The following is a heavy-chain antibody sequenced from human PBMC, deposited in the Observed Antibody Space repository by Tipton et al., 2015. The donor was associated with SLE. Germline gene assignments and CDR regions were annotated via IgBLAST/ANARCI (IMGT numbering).Heavy chain of an antibody. Sequence: TLSLTCVVSDHSIISGFFWAWIRQSPGKGLEWIGSIYHSGTTYYNPSLKSRVTMSVDTSQNQFSLRLSSVTAADTAVYYCATYPTGYYYGLDVWGQGTTVTVSS. CDR2: IYHSGTT. J-gene: IGHJ6*02. V-gene: IGHV4-38-2*01. CDR1: DHSIISGFF. CDR3: ATYPTGYYYGLDV.